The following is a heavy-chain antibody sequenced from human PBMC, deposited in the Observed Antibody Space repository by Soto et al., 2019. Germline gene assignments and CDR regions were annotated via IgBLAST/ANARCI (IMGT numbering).Heavy chain of an antibody. Sequence: SVKVSCKASGFTFSDSAVQCVRQARGQPLEWIGYIVVGNGNTNFAQRFQERVTFSSDKSRGTAYMELRSLRSEDTAVYYCAATTHYDFWSGYFTGVAFDIWGQGTKVTVSS. J-gene: IGHJ3*02. CDR1: GFTFSDSA. CDR2: IVVGNGNT. CDR3: AATTHYDFWSGYFTGVAFDI. D-gene: IGHD3-3*01. V-gene: IGHV1-58*01.